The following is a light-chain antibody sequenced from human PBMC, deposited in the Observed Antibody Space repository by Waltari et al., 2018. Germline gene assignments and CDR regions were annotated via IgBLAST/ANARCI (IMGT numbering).Light chain of an antibody. CDR1: QSVGSN. CDR2: SAS. J-gene: IGKJ1*01. CDR3: QQYKNWPWT. Sequence: EIVMTQSPATLSVSLGERATLSCRASQSVGSNYLAWYQQTPGQAPRLLISSASTRATGGPARVSGSGSGTEFTLTISSLQSEDCAIDYCQQYKNWPWTFGQGTKVEI. V-gene: IGKV3-15*01.